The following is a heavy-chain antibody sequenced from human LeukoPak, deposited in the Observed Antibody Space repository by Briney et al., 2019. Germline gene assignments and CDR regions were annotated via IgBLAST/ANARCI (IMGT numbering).Heavy chain of an antibody. J-gene: IGHJ3*02. CDR2: LYPGDSDT. CDR3: ARRVVYRNSDAFDI. D-gene: IGHD2-15*01. Sequence: GESLKISCKGSGYSYTSYWIGWVRQMPGKGLEWVGILYPGDSDTRYSPSFQGQVTISADKSISTAYLQWSSLKASGTAMYFCARRVVYRNSDAFDIWGQGTMVTVSS. V-gene: IGHV5-51*01. CDR1: GYSYTSYW.